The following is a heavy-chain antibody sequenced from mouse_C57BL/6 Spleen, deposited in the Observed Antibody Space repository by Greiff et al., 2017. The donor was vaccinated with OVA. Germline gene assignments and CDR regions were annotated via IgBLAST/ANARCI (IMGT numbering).Heavy chain of an antibody. CDR2: IDPSASYT. D-gene: IGHD1-1*01. CDR3: ARTEVVATNWYFDV. CDR1: GYTFTSYW. V-gene: IGHV1-69*01. J-gene: IGHJ1*03. Sequence: QVQLQQPGAELVMPGASVKLSCKASGYTFTSYWMHWVKQRPGQGLEWIGEIDPSASYTNYNQQFKGKSTLTVDKSSSTAYMQLSSLTSEDSAVYYCARTEVVATNWYFDVWGTGTTVTVSS.